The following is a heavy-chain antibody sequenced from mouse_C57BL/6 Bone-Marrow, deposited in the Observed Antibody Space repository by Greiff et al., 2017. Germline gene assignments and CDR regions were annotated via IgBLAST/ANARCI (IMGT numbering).Heavy chain of an antibody. J-gene: IGHJ1*03. CDR2: IRSKSNNYAS. CDR1: GFSFNTYA. Sequence: EADGGLVQPKGSLKLSCAASGFSFNTYAMNWVRQAPGKGLEWVARIRSKSNNYASYYADSVKDRFTISRDDSESMLYLQMNNLKTEDTAMYYCVRQDYYGSSYGYWYFDVWGTGTTVTVSS. V-gene: IGHV10-1*01. CDR3: VRQDYYGSSYGYWYFDV. D-gene: IGHD1-1*01.